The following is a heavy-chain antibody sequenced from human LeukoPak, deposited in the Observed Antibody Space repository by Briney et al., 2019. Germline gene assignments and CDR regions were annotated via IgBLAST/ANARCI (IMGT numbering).Heavy chain of an antibody. CDR3: AILNYGDSDRYFDY. D-gene: IGHD4-17*01. CDR2: VNHSRST. CDR1: GGSINSNYW. J-gene: IGHJ4*02. V-gene: IGHV4-4*02. Sequence: SETLSLTCAVSGGSINSNYWWTWVRQSPGKGLEWIGEVNHSRSTNYNPSLKSRVTISIDTSKNQFSLKLSSVTAADTAVYYCAILNYGDSDRYFDYWGQGTLVTVSS.